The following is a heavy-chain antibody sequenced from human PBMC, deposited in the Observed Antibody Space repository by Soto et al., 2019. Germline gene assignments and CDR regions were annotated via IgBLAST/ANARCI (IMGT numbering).Heavy chain of an antibody. CDR2: IKHDGSDK. CDR3: ARDNHGTYFDF. CDR1: GFTFSNYW. J-gene: IGHJ4*02. D-gene: IGHD1-7*01. V-gene: IGHV3-7*01. Sequence: EVQLVESGGALVQPGGSLGLSCTASGFTFSNYWMTWVRQAPGKGLEWVANIKHDGSDKYYVDSVKGRFTISRDNAKNSLYLQMNSLRAEDTALYYCARDNHGTYFDFWGQGTPITVSS.